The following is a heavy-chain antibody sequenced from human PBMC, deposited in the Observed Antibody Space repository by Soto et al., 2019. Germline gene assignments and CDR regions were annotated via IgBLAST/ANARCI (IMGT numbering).Heavy chain of an antibody. J-gene: IGHJ6*03. Sequence: EVQLVESGGGLVQPGGSLRLSCAASGFTVSSNYMSWVRQAPGKGLEWVSVIYSGGSTYYADSVKGRFTISRDNSKNTLYLQMNSLRAEDTAVYYCASSLHLGELSFPLYYYYMDVWGKGTTVTVSS. V-gene: IGHV3-66*01. CDR2: IYSGGST. D-gene: IGHD3-16*02. CDR1: GFTVSSNY. CDR3: ASSLHLGELSFPLYYYYMDV.